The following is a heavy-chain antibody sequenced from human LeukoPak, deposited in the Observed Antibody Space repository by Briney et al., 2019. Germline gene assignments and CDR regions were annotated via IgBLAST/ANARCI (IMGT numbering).Heavy chain of an antibody. Sequence: PGGSLRLSCAASGFIFSSPGMHWVRQAPGKGLEWVAFTQDDESNKYYSDSVKGRFTISRDNSKNTLFLQMSSLRPEDTALYYCAKQMTERPHYYYMDVWGRGTTVTVSS. V-gene: IGHV3-30*02. J-gene: IGHJ6*03. CDR1: GFIFSSPG. CDR3: AKQMTERPHYYYMDV. CDR2: TQDDESNK.